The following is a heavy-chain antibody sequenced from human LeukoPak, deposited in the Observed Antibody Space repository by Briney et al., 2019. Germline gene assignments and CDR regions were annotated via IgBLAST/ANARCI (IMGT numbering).Heavy chain of an antibody. D-gene: IGHD2-2*02. CDR1: GFTFSSYS. Sequence: GGSLRLSCAASGFTFSSYSMNWVRQAPGKGLEWVSYISSSSSTIYYADSVKGRFTISRDNAKNSLYLQMNSLRAEDTAVYYCARGSRYCSSTSCYTDAFDIWGQGTMVTVSS. CDR2: ISSSSSTI. CDR3: ARGSRYCSSTSCYTDAFDI. V-gene: IGHV3-48*01. J-gene: IGHJ3*02.